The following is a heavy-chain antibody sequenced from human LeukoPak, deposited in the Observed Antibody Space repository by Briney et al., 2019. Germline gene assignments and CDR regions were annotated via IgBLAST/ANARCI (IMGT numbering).Heavy chain of an antibody. V-gene: IGHV3-7*01. J-gene: IGHJ6*02. CDR2: IKQDGSEK. Sequence: GGSLRLSCAASGFTFSSYWMSWVRQAPGKGLEWVANIKQDGSEKYYVDSVKGRFTISRDNAKNSLYLQMNSLRAEDTAVYYCARDRYYDILTDVTSVLGRLYYYYYGMDVWGQGTTVTVSS. D-gene: IGHD3-9*01. CDR1: GFTFSSYW. CDR3: ARDRYYDILTDVTSVLGRLYYYYYGMDV.